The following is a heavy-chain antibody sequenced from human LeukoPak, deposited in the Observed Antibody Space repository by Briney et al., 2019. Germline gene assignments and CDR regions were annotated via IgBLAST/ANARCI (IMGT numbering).Heavy chain of an antibody. CDR2: ITYGGTNK. Sequence: GGSLRLSCAASGFTFSSYGMHWVRQAPGKGLEWVAVITYGGTNKYYADSVKGRFTISRDNSKNTLYLQMNSLRAEDTAVYYCARDLDYYDSSGSLGNAFDIWGQGTMVTVSS. J-gene: IGHJ3*02. V-gene: IGHV3-30*03. CDR1: GFTFSSYG. D-gene: IGHD3-22*01. CDR3: ARDLDYYDSSGSLGNAFDI.